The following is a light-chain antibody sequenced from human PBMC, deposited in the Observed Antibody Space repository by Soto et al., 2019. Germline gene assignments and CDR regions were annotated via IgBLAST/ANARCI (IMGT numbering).Light chain of an antibody. CDR2: DAS. J-gene: IGKJ4*01. CDR1: QGISSA. Sequence: AIQLTQSPSSLSASVGDRVTITCRASQGISSALAWYQQKPGKAPKLLIYDASSLESGVLSRFSGSGSGTDFTLTISSLQPEDFATYYCQQFNSYPTFGGGTKVEIK. CDR3: QQFNSYPT. V-gene: IGKV1-13*02.